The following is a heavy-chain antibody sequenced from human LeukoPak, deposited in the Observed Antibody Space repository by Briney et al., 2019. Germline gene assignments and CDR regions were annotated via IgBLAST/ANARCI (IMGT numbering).Heavy chain of an antibody. V-gene: IGHV1-69*01. CDR2: IIPIFGTA. Sequence: SVKVSCKASGGTFSSYAISWVRQAPGQGLEWMGGIIPIFGTANYAQKFQGRVTITADESTSTAYMELSSLRSEDTAVYYCARESRAHDAFDIWGQGTMVTVSS. CDR1: GGTFSSYA. J-gene: IGHJ3*02. CDR3: ARESRAHDAFDI.